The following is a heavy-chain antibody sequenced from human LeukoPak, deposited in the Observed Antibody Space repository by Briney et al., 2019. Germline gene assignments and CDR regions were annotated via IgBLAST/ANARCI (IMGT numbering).Heavy chain of an antibody. J-gene: IGHJ2*01. V-gene: IGHV4-59*01. CDR3: ARETYSYTLGGYSFDL. CDR1: CGSHGRYF. D-gene: IGHD3-16*01. CDR2: IYYSETT. Sequence: LETPSPPRPLSCGSHGRYFWRLIRQPLGERPGWMGYIYYSETTNYNPSLKSRVTMSMDRSKNQFSLKLTSVTAADTAVYYCARETYSYTLGGYSFDLWGRGTLVTVSS.